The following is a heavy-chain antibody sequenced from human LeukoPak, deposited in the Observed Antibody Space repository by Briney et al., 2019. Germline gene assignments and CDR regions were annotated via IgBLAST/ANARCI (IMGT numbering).Heavy chain of an antibody. CDR2: IIPIFGTA. D-gene: IGHD4-17*01. CDR3: ASPPPYTVTRGFDY. J-gene: IGHJ4*02. Sequence: SVKVSCKASGGTFSSYAISWVRQAPGQGLEWMGGIIPIFGTANYAQKFQGRVTITADESTSTAYMELSSLRSEDTAVYYCASPPPYTVTRGFDYWGQGTLVTVSS. V-gene: IGHV1-69*13. CDR1: GGTFSSYA.